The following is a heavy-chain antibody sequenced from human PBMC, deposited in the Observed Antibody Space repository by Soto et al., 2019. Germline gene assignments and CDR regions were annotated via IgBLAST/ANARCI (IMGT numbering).Heavy chain of an antibody. D-gene: IGHD2-2*01. Sequence: SETLSLTCTVSGGSISSYYWSWIRQPPGKGLEWIGYIYYSGSTNYNPSLKSRVTISVDTSKNQFSLKLRSVTAADTAVYYCARAFTPRGGYCSSTSCRDAFDIWGQGTMVTVSS. CDR3: ARAFTPRGGYCSSTSCRDAFDI. V-gene: IGHV4-59*01. J-gene: IGHJ3*02. CDR1: GGSISSYY. CDR2: IYYSGST.